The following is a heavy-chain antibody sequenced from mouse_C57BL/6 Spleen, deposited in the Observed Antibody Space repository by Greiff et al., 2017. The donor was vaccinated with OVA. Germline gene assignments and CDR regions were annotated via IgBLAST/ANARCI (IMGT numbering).Heavy chain of an antibody. J-gene: IGHJ3*01. D-gene: IGHD2-1*01. CDR3: ARASTIPFAY. Sequence: QVQLKQPGAELVKPGASVKLSCKASGYTFTSYWMHWVKQRPGQGLEWIGMIHPNSGSTNYNEKFKSKATLTVDKSSSTAYMQLSSLTSEDSAVYYCARASTIPFAYWGQGTLVTVSA. V-gene: IGHV1-64*01. CDR1: GYTFTSYW. CDR2: IHPNSGST.